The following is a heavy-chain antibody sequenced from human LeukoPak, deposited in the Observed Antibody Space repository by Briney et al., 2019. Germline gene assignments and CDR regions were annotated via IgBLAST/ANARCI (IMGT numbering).Heavy chain of an antibody. CDR3: ARDKSLRAVAGTRLGWFDP. CDR1: GGSISSYY. V-gene: IGHV4-4*07. D-gene: IGHD6-19*01. CDR2: IYTSGST. J-gene: IGHJ5*02. Sequence: PSETLSLTCTVSGGSISSYYWSWIRQPAGKGLEWIGRIYTSGSTNYNPSLKSRVTMSVDTSKNQFSLKLSSVTAADTAVYYCARDKSLRAVAGTRLGWFDPWGQGTLVTVSS.